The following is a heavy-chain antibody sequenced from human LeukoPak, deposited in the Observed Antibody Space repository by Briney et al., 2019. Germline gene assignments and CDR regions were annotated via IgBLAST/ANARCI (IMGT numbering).Heavy chain of an antibody. CDR3: ARARELGAFDF. V-gene: IGHV4-30-4*01. Sequence: KPSETLSLTCTVSGGSISSTDYFWTWIRRPPGKGLEWIAYVSYGGRAHYCPSLSGRLTISLDTSKNQFSLKLTSVTVADTAVYYCARARELGAFDFWGQGTLITVSS. CDR1: GGSISSTDYF. CDR2: VSYGGRA. D-gene: IGHD1-7*01. J-gene: IGHJ3*01.